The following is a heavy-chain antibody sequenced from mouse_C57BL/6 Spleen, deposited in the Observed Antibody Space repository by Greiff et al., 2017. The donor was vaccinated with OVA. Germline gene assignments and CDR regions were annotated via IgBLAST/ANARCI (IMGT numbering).Heavy chain of an antibody. D-gene: IGHD1-1*01. Sequence: VQLQQPGAELVRPGYSVKLSCKASGYTFTSYWMHWVKQRPIQGLEWIGHIDPYDSETHYNQKFKGKATLTVDKSSSSAYMQLRSLTSEDSAVYYGARSVYYDGSSYDCLDYWGQGTSLTVSS. V-gene: IGHV1-52*01. CDR2: IDPYDSET. J-gene: IGHJ2*02. CDR3: ARSVYYDGSSYDCLDY. CDR1: GYTFTSYW.